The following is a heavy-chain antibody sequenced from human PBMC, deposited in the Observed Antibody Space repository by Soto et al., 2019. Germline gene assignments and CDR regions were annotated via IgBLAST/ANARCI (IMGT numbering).Heavy chain of an antibody. V-gene: IGHV3-9*01. Sequence: EVQLVESGGGLVQPGRSLRLSCAASGFTFDDFAMHWVRQPPGKGLEWVAIITWNSGTIAYADSVKGRFTISRDNAKNSMYLQMNSLRDEDTALYFCAKDSGRDGYTPFDYWGQGILVPVSS. D-gene: IGHD5-12*01. J-gene: IGHJ4*02. CDR2: ITWNSGTI. CDR3: AKDSGRDGYTPFDY. CDR1: GFTFDDFA.